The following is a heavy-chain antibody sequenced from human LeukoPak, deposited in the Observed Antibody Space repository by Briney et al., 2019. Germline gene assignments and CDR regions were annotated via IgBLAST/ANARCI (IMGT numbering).Heavy chain of an antibody. Sequence: SETLSLTCAVYGGSFSGYYWSWIRQPPGKGLEWIGSIYYSGSTYYNPSLKSRVTISVDTSKKQLSLKLSSVTAADTAVYYCAREIYGSRSYFDYWGQGTLVTVSS. J-gene: IGHJ4*02. CDR1: GGSFSGYY. CDR2: IYYSGST. D-gene: IGHD3-10*01. V-gene: IGHV4-34*01. CDR3: AREIYGSRSYFDY.